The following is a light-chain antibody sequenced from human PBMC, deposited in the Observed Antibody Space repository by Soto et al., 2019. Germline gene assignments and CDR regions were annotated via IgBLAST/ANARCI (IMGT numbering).Light chain of an antibody. V-gene: IGLV7-46*01. CDR1: TGAVTSGHY. J-gene: IGLJ1*01. CDR2: DTS. Sequence: QAVVTQEPSLTVSPGGTVTLTRGSSTGAVTSGHYPYWFQQKPGQAPRTLIYDTSNKHSWTPARFSGSLLGGKAALTLSGAQPEDEAEYYYLLSYSGARGVFGTGTKLTVL. CDR3: LLSYSGARGV.